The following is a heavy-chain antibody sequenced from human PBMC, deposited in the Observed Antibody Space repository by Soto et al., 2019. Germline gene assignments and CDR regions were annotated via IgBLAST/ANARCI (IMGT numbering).Heavy chain of an antibody. CDR3: ARDGMGYYDSSGYYRFDY. V-gene: IGHV3-30-3*01. CDR1: GFTFSSYA. CDR2: ISYDGSNK. J-gene: IGHJ4*02. D-gene: IGHD3-22*01. Sequence: QVQLVESGGGVVQPGRSLRLSCAASGFTFSSYAMHWVRQAPGKGLEWVAVISYDGSNKYYADSVKGRFTISRDNSKSTLYLQMNSLRVEDTAVYYCARDGMGYYDSSGYYRFDYWGQGTLVTVSS.